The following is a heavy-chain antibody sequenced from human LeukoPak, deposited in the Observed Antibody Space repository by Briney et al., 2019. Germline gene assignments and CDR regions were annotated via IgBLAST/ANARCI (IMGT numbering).Heavy chain of an antibody. V-gene: IGHV1-18*04. D-gene: IGHD3-9*01. CDR1: GYTFTNHG. Sequence: GASVKVSCKASGYTFTNHGISWVRQAPGQGLEWMGWISTYNGNTNYAQKFQGRVTMTEDTSTDTAYMELSSLRSEDTAVYYCATEHLTGFLGSYFDYWGQGTLVTVSS. CDR2: ISTYNGNT. CDR3: ATEHLTGFLGSYFDY. J-gene: IGHJ4*02.